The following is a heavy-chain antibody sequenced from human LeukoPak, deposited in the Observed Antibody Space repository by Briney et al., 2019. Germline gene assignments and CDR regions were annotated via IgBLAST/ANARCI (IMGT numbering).Heavy chain of an antibody. CDR1: EFSVGSNY. CDR2: IYSGGST. J-gene: IGHJ4*02. V-gene: IGHV3-66*01. Sequence: GGSPRLSCAASEFSVGSNYMTWVRQAPGKGLEWVSLIYSGGSTYYADSVKGRFTISRDNSKNTLYLQMNSLRVEDTAMYYCARDGLRRPPTPYCGGDCPLDYWGQGTLVSVSS. CDR3: ARDGLRRPPTPYCGGDCPLDY. D-gene: IGHD2-21*02.